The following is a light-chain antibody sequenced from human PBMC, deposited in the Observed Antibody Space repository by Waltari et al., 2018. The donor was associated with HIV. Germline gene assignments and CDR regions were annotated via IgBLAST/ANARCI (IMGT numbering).Light chain of an antibody. CDR1: VLSRQY. CDR2: RDT. J-gene: IGLJ2*01. CDR3: QSGDNSGPHVV. V-gene: IGLV3-25*03. Sequence: SNELTQPPSLSVSPGQTAGITCSGDVLSRQYSYWYRQKPGQAPVMVMYRDTARPAGIPVRFSGSKSGTTVTLTIGGVQAEDEADYYCQSGDNSGPHVVFGGGTTLTVL.